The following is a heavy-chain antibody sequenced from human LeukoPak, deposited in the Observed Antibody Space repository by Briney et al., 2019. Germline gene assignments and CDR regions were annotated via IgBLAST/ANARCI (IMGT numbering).Heavy chain of an antibody. CDR3: AKDCVYYHDSSGPYYFDY. Sequence: PGGSLRLSCAASGFPFNSYAMNWVRQAPGKGLEWVSAISGSGGSTYYADSVKGRFTISRDNSKNTLYLQMNSLRAEDTAVYYCAKDCVYYHDSSGPYYFDYWGQGTLVTVSS. D-gene: IGHD3-22*01. CDR1: GFPFNSYA. CDR2: ISGSGGST. V-gene: IGHV3-23*01. J-gene: IGHJ4*02.